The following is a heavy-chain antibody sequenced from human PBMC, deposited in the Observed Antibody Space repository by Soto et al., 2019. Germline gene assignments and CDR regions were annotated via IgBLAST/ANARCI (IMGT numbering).Heavy chain of an antibody. Sequence: ASVKVSCKASGGTFSSYTISWVRQAPGQGLEWMGRIIPILGIANYAQKFQGRVTITADKSTSTAYMELSSLRSEDTAVYYCASGSSGWYSERGLFDYWGQGTLVTVSS. V-gene: IGHV1-69*02. CDR1: GGTFSSYT. CDR2: IIPILGIA. J-gene: IGHJ4*02. D-gene: IGHD6-19*01. CDR3: ASGSSGWYSERGLFDY.